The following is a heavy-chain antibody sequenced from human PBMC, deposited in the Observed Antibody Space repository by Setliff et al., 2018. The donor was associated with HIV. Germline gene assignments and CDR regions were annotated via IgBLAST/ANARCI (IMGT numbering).Heavy chain of an antibody. CDR2: INPNSGGT. V-gene: IGHV1-2*02. Sequence: ASVKVSCKASGYTFTDYYVHWVRQAPGQGLEWMGWINPNSGGTNFARNFQGRVTMTRDTSISTAYMDLSSLTSDDTAVYYCALASIVSTARWNHWGRGTLVTVSS. CDR3: ALASIVSTARWNH. CDR1: GYTFTDYY. D-gene: IGHD1-26*01. J-gene: IGHJ4*02.